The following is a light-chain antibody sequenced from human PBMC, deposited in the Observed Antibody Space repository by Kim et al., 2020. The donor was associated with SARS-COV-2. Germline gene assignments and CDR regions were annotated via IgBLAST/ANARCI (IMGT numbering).Light chain of an antibody. J-gene: IGKJ4*01. CDR1: ESVGTY. V-gene: IGKV3-11*01. CDR3: QQRYNVLT. Sequence: EIVLSQSPATLSLSPGERATLSCRASESVGTYLAWYQQKSGQAPRLLISDASSRATGIPARFSGSGSGTDFTLTISNLEPEDFAVYYCQQRYNVLTVGGGTKLEI. CDR2: DAS.